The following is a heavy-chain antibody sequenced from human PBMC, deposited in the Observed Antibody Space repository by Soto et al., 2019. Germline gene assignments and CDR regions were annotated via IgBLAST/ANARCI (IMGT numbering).Heavy chain of an antibody. CDR3: ARRRRYGYSGYVIEGYYFDY. D-gene: IGHD5-12*01. J-gene: IGHJ4*02. Sequence: QVQLQQWGAGLLKPSETLSLTCAVYGGSFSGYYWSWIRQPPGKGLEWIGEINHSGSTNYNPSLTSRVTISVDTSKNQYSPKLSSVTAADTAVYYCARRRRYGYSGYVIEGYYFDYWGQGTLVTVSS. V-gene: IGHV4-34*01. CDR2: INHSGST. CDR1: GGSFSGYY.